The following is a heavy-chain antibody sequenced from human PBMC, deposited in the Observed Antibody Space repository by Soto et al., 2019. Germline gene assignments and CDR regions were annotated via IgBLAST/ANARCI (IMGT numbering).Heavy chain of an antibody. CDR3: ARDLNYYGSGSYYKYFDY. CDR2: ISSSSSYI. CDR1: GFTFSSYS. V-gene: IGHV3-21*01. J-gene: IGHJ4*02. Sequence: GGSLRLSCAASGFTFSSYSMNWVRQAPGKGLEWVSSISSSSSYIYYADSVKGRFTISRDNAKNSLYLQMNSLRAEDTAVYYCARDLNYYGSGSYYKYFDYWGQGTLVTVSS. D-gene: IGHD3-10*01.